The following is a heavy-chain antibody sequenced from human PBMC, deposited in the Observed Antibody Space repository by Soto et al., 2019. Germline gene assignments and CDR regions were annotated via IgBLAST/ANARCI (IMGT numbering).Heavy chain of an antibody. J-gene: IGHJ6*02. V-gene: IGHV3-33*05. CDR2: LSYEGSEE. Sequence: PGGSLRLSCAASGFNFGVFGMHWVRHAPGKGLEWLSVLSYEGSEEYYADSVKGRFTISRDNANNSLYLQMNSLRDEDTAVYYCARRITMVRGPYYYYAMDVWGQGTTVTVSS. CDR1: GFNFGVFG. CDR3: ARRITMVRGPYYYYAMDV. D-gene: IGHD3-10*01.